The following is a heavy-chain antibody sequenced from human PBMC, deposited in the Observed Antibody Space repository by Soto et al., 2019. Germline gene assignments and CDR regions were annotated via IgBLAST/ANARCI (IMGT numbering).Heavy chain of an antibody. J-gene: IGHJ4*02. Sequence: PSETLSLTCTVSGGSISSGGYYWSWVRQHPGKGLGWIGYIYYSGSTYYNPSLKSRVTVSVDTSKNQFSLKLSSVTAAGTAVYYCARGMYYYDSSGYYHYAYYFDYWGQGTLVTVSS. CDR2: IYYSGST. CDR3: ARGMYYYDSSGYYHYAYYFDY. CDR1: GGSISSGGYY. D-gene: IGHD3-22*01. V-gene: IGHV4-31*03.